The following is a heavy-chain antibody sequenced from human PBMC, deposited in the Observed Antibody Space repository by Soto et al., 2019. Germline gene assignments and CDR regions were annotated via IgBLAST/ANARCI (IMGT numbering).Heavy chain of an antibody. CDR2: ISGSGGST. Sequence: GGSLRLSCAASGFTLRSYAMSTVRQAPGKGLEWVSAISGSGGSTYYADSVKGRFTISRDNSKNTLYLQMNSLRAEDTAVYYCAKYDILTGCFDPWGQGTLVTVSS. CDR3: AKYDILTGCFDP. CDR1: GFTLRSYA. J-gene: IGHJ5*02. D-gene: IGHD3-9*01. V-gene: IGHV3-23*01.